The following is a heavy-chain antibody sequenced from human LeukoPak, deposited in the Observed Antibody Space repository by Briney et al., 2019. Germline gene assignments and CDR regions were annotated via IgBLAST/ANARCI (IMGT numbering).Heavy chain of an antibody. V-gene: IGHV3-30*03. CDR3: ARARRTGYAFGPQAD. D-gene: IGHD1-1*01. J-gene: IGHJ4*02. CDR2: ISFDSTSR. Sequence: SGGSLRLSCAASGFTFSSYSMNWVRQAPGKGLEWVAVISFDSTSRYYTDSVKGRFTISRDNSKNTLFLQMDSLKYEDTAMYYCARARRTGYAFGPQADWGQGTLVTDSS. CDR1: GFTFSSYS.